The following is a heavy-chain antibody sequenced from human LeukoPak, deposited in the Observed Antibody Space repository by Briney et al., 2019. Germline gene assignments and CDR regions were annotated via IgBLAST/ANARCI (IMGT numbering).Heavy chain of an antibody. J-gene: IGHJ1*01. V-gene: IGHV1-24*01. Sequence: AASVKVSCKVSGYTLKQLSMHWVRQAPGKGLEWMGGFDPEDGETMYAQKFQGRVTMTEDTSTDTAYMDLSSLGADDTAVYYCVTSAGYFLYWGKGTLVTVSS. CDR3: VTSAGYFLY. CDR2: FDPEDGET. CDR1: GYTLKQLS.